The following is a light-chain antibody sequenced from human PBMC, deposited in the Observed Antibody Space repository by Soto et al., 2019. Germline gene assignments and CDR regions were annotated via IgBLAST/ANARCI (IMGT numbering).Light chain of an antibody. CDR3: SSYTSSSTLL. J-gene: IGLJ2*01. CDR2: DVS. CDR1: SNDIGGYNY. V-gene: IGLV2-14*01. Sequence: QSVLTQPASVSGSPGQSITFSCTGTSNDIGGYNYVSWYQQHPGKAPKLMIFDVSNRPSGVSYRVSGSKSGNTASLTISGLQAEDEADYYCSSYTSSSTLLFGGGTKLTVL.